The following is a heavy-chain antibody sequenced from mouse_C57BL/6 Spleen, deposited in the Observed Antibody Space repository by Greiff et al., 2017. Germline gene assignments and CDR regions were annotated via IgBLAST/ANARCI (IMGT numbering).Heavy chain of an antibody. V-gene: IGHV5-9-1*02. D-gene: IGHD2-2*01. CDR3: TREGGYGSFFAY. J-gene: IGHJ3*01. CDR1: GFTFSSYA. Sequence: EVQRVESGEGLVKPGGSLKLSCAASGFTFSSYAMSWVRQTPEKRLEWVAYISSGGDYIYYADTVKGRFTISRDNARNTLYLQMSSLKSEDTAMYYCTREGGYGSFFAYWGQGTLVTVSA. CDR2: ISSGGDYI.